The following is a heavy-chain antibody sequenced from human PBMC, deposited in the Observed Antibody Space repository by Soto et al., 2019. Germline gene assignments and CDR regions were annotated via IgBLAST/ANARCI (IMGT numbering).Heavy chain of an antibody. CDR1: EFPFSNYA. V-gene: IGHV3-30*03. D-gene: IGHD4-17*01. J-gene: IGHJ4*02. CDR2: ISYDGNNK. Sequence: GGSLSLSCAASEFPFSNYAMHWVRQAPGKGLQWLAVISYDGNNKYYADSVEGRFTISRDNSKNTVYLQMNSLRLEDTAVYYCARGPSYSDSYFDHWGQGTLVTVSS. CDR3: ARGPSYSDSYFDH.